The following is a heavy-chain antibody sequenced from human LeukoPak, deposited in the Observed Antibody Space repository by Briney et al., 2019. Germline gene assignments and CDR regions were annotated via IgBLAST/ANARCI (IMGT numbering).Heavy chain of an antibody. CDR1: GFTFSSYG. CDR3: ARAGKGYTYAYFYMDV. V-gene: IGHV3-30*03. Sequence: GGSLRLSCAASGFTFSSYGMHWVRQAPGKGLEWVAVISYEGTNKHYIDSVKGRFTISRDNSKNTLYLEMNNLRPEDTAIYYCARAGKGYTYAYFYMDVWGKGTTVTVSS. D-gene: IGHD5-24*01. J-gene: IGHJ6*03. CDR2: ISYEGTNK.